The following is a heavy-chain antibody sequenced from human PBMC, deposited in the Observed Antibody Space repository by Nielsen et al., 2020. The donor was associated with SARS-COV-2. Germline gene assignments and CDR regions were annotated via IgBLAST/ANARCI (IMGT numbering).Heavy chain of an antibody. CDR2: INPSGGST. D-gene: IGHD3-22*01. V-gene: IGHV1-46*01. CDR3: ARGDYYDSSGYYYAPLGY. J-gene: IGHJ4*02. Sequence: WVRQAPGQGLEWMGIINPSGGSTSYAQKFQGRVTMTRDTSTSTVYMELSSLRSEDTAVYYCARGDYYDSSGYYYAPLGYWGQGTLVTVSS.